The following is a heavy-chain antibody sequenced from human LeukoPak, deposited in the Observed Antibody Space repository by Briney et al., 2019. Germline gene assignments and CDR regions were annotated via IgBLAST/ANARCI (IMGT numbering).Heavy chain of an antibody. CDR3: AIGRVVVANAGAFVI. J-gene: IGHJ3*02. D-gene: IGHD2-15*01. CDR1: DCSISHFH. V-gene: IGHV4-59*12. Sequence: PSETLSLTCTLSDCSISHFHWRWIRQPPGKGLEWIGYIYYTGGTSYSPSLNSRATISVDTSKNQISLKLNSMTAADTAVYYCAIGRVVVANAGAFVIWGQGTMVPASS. CDR2: IYYTGGT.